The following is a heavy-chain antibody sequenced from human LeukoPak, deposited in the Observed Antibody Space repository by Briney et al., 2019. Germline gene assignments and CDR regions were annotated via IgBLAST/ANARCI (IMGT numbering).Heavy chain of an antibody. CDR3: ASNVVAGRRAYGMDV. V-gene: IGHV4-59*12. D-gene: IGHD2-2*01. CDR2: IYYNGIS. CDR1: GGSISGYY. J-gene: IGHJ6*02. Sequence: SETLSLTCTVSGGSISGYYWSWLRQPPGKGLEWIAYIYYNGISNYNPSLKSRVIISVDKSKNQFSLKLSSVTAADTAMYYCASNVVAGRRAYGMDVWGQGTTVTVSS.